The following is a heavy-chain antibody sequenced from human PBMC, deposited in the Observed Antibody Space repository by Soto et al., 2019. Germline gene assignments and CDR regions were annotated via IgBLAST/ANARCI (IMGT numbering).Heavy chain of an antibody. V-gene: IGHV3-48*03. CDR2: ISSSGSTI. D-gene: IGHD2-8*01. CDR1: GFTFSSYE. Sequence: EVQLVESGGGFVQPGGSLRLSCAASGFTFSSYEMNWVRQAPGKGLEWVSYISSSGSTIYYADSVKGRFTISRDNAKNSLYLQMNSLRAEDTAVYYCARAGGVVLIVYANPFDYWGQGTLVTVSS. CDR3: ARAGGVVLIVYANPFDY. J-gene: IGHJ4*02.